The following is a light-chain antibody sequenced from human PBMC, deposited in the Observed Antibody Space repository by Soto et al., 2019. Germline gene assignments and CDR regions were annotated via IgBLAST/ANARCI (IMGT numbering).Light chain of an antibody. CDR3: QQYNSYPWT. Sequence: DIHMTQSASTLSASVGDMVTITCRASQNISRWLAWYQQKPGKAPKLLIYKASSLQSGVPSRFSGSGFGTEFTLTLSSLQPDDLATYYCQQYNSYPWTFGQGTKVEIK. CDR1: QNISRW. CDR2: KAS. V-gene: IGKV1-5*03. J-gene: IGKJ1*01.